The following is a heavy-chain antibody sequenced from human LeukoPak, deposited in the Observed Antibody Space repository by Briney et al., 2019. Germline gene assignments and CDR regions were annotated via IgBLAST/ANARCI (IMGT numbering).Heavy chain of an antibody. Sequence: PSQTLSLTCTVSGGSISSGGDYWSWIRQHPGKGLEWIGYIYYTGVTYYNPSLKSRVTISVDTSTNQFSLTLTSVTAADTAVYYCARVGHNWFDPWGQGTLVTVSS. CDR1: GGSISSGGDY. CDR2: IYYTGVT. D-gene: IGHD1-26*01. V-gene: IGHV4-31*03. CDR3: ARVGHNWFDP. J-gene: IGHJ5*02.